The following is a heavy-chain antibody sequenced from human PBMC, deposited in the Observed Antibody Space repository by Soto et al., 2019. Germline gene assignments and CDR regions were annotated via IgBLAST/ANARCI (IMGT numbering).Heavy chain of an antibody. Sequence: GGSLRLSCAASGFTFSSYSMNWVRQAPGKGLEWVSSISSSSSYIYYADSVKGRFTISRDNAKNSLYLQMNSLRAEDTAVYYCARGSWAERTTGCDYWGQGTLVTVSS. CDR2: ISSSSSYI. D-gene: IGHD1-1*01. CDR1: GFTFSSYS. CDR3: ARGSWAERTTGCDY. V-gene: IGHV3-21*01. J-gene: IGHJ4*02.